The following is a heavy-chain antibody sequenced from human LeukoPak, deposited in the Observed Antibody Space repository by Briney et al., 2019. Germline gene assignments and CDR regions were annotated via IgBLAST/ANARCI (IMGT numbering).Heavy chain of an antibody. J-gene: IGHJ4*02. Sequence: ASVKVSCKASGYTFTNYAIHWVRQAPGQRLEWMGWINTGNGNTKYSQKFQGRVTITRDTSASTAYMELSSLRSKDTAVYYCARDQGDYYGSALPDYWGQGTLVTVSS. V-gene: IGHV1-3*04. CDR3: ARDQGDYYGSALPDY. D-gene: IGHD3-10*01. CDR2: INTGNGNT. CDR1: GYTFTNYA.